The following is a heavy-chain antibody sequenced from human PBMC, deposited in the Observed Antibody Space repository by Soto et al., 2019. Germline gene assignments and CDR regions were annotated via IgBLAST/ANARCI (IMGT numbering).Heavy chain of an antibody. CDR1: GDSISGYY. CDR2: IHYSGST. J-gene: IGHJ3*02. V-gene: IGHV4-59*01. D-gene: IGHD5-12*01. CDR3: ARDPWEMATISNAFDI. Sequence: QVQLQESGPGLVKPSETLSLACTVSGDSISGYYWSWIRQPPGKGLEWIGYIHYSGSTNYNPSLMSRVTMSVDTSKKQFSLRLTSVTAADTAVYYCARDPWEMATISNAFDIWGQGTMVTVSP.